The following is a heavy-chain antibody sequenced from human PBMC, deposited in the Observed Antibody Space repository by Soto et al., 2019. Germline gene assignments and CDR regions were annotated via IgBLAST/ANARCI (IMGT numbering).Heavy chain of an antibody. CDR2: ISSSSSYI. J-gene: IGHJ4*02. Sequence: GGSLRLSCAASGFTFSSYSMNWVRQAPGKGLEWVSSISSSSSYIYYADSVKGRFTISRDNAKNSLYLQMNSLRAEDTAVYFCARTLYGNSYALDYWGQGTLVPVSS. V-gene: IGHV3-21*01. D-gene: IGHD3-16*01. CDR3: ARTLYGNSYALDY. CDR1: GFTFSSYS.